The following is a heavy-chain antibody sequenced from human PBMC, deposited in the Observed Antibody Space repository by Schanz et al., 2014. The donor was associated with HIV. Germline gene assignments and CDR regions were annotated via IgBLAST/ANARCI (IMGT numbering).Heavy chain of an antibody. D-gene: IGHD3-10*01. CDR3: VLGGVRGVISPALDY. Sequence: VQLLESGGGLVQPGGSLRLSCAASGFTFSSLGMSWVRQAPGEGLEWVAVIWYDGTDKYYAGSVKGRFTISRDNSQNAKYLQINSLSAEDTGLFDGVLGGVRGVISPALDYWGQGTLVTVSS. CDR1: GFTFSSLG. J-gene: IGHJ4*02. V-gene: IGHV3-33*08. CDR2: IWYDGTDK.